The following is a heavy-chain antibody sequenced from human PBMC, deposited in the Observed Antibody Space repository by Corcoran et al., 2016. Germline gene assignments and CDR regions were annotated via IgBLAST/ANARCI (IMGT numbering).Heavy chain of an antibody. CDR1: GGTFSSYA. V-gene: IGHV1-69*06. D-gene: IGHD3-3*01. Sequence: QVQLVQSGAEVKKPGSSVKVSCKASGGTFSSYAISWVRQAPGQGLEWMGGIIPIFGTANYAQKFQGRVTITADKSTSTAYMELSSLRSEDTAVYYCARAPVDFWSGYPSHYYYGMDVWGQGTTVTVSS. CDR2: IIPIFGTA. J-gene: IGHJ6*02. CDR3: ARAPVDFWSGYPSHYYYGMDV.